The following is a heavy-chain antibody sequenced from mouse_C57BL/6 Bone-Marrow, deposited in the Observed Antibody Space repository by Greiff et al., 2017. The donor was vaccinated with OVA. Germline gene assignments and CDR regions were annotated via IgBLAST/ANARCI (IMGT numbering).Heavy chain of an antibody. J-gene: IGHJ4*01. CDR1: GYTFTDYY. V-gene: IGHV1-76*01. CDR2: IYPGSGNT. CDR3: AREGLYAMAY. Sequence: QVQLQQSGAELVRPGASVKLSCKASGYTFTDYYINWVKQRPGQGLEWIARIYPGSGNTYYNEKFKGKATLTAEKSSSTAYMQLSSLTSEDSAVYCCAREGLYAMAYWGQGTSVTVSS.